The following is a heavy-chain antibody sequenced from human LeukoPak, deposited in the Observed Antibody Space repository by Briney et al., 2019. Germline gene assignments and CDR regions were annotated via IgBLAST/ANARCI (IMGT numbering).Heavy chain of an antibody. J-gene: IGHJ4*02. CDR2: INPSGGST. V-gene: IGHV1-46*01. CDR1: GYTFTSYY. CDR3: ARGTPPRYYDFWSGYLEGKYYFDY. Sequence: ASVKVSCKASGYTFTSYYMHWVRQAPGQGLEWMGIINPSGGSTSYAQKFQGRVTMTRDTSTSTVYMELSSLGSEDTAVYYCARGTPPRYYDFWSGYLEGKYYFDYWGQGTLVTVSS. D-gene: IGHD3-3*01.